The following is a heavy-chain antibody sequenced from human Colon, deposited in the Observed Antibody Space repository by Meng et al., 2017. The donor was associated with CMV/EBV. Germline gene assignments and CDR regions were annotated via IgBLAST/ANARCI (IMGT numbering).Heavy chain of an antibody. V-gene: IGHV3-7*01. CDR3: ARESSSGTYSRGAFDI. D-gene: IGHD1-26*01. CDR1: GFTFSSYW. J-gene: IGHJ3*02. CDR2: IKQDGSEK. Sequence: GGSLRLSCAASGFTFSSYWMSWVRQAPGKGLEWVANIKQDGSEKYYVDSVKGRFTISRDNAKNSLYLQMNSLRAEDTAVYYCARESSSGTYSRGAFDIWGQGTMVTVSS.